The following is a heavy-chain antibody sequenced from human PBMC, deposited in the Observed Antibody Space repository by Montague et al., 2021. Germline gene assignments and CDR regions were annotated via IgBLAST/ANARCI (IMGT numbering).Heavy chain of an antibody. Sequence: SETLSLTCAVYGGSLSGYIWNWIRQPPGRDLEWIGQISHTGSTSYNPSLKSRVTMPVDTSENYVSLRLSSVTAADTAVYYCTRGEVAVTGIDYWGQGALVTVSS. CDR1: GGSLSGYI. D-gene: IGHD6-19*01. CDR2: ISHTGST. CDR3: TRGEVAVTGIDY. J-gene: IGHJ4*02. V-gene: IGHV4-34*01.